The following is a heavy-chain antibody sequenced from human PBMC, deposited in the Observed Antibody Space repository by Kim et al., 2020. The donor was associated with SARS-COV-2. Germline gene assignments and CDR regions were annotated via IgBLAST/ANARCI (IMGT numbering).Heavy chain of an antibody. CDR1: GYTFTSYA. CDR3: AHCGGDCYLPGWFDP. D-gene: IGHD2-21*02. Sequence: ASVKVSCKASGYTFTSYAMHWVRQAPGQRLEWMGWINDGNGNTKYSQKFQGRVTITRDTSASTAYMELSSLRSEDTAVYYCAHCGGDCYLPGWFDPWGQG. CDR2: INDGNGNT. J-gene: IGHJ5*02. V-gene: IGHV1-3*01.